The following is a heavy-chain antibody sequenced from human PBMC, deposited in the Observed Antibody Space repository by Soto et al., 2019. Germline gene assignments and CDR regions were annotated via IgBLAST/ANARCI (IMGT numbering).Heavy chain of an antibody. CDR1: GFTFNSYS. V-gene: IGHV3-21*01. CDR2: ISSRSTYI. Sequence: GGSLRLSCAASGFTFNSYSMHWVRQAPGKGLEWVSSISSRSTYIYYADSVKGRFTISRDNAKNSLYLQMNSLRVEDTAVYYCARDYGGNSAFDYWGQGTLVTVSS. CDR3: ARDYGGNSAFDY. D-gene: IGHD4-17*01. J-gene: IGHJ4*02.